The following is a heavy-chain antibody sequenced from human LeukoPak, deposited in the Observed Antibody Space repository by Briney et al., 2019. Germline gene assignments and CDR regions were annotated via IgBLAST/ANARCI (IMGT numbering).Heavy chain of an antibody. CDR3: ATSASNFGVVIYFDY. CDR1: GFTFSSYE. D-gene: IGHD3-3*01. CDR2: ISGSGGST. Sequence: GGSLRLSCAASGFTFSSYEMNWVRQAPGKGLEWVSAISGSGGSTYYADSVKGRFTISRDNSENTLYLQMNSLRAEDTAVYYCATSASNFGVVIYFDYWGQGTLVTVSS. J-gene: IGHJ4*02. V-gene: IGHV3-23*01.